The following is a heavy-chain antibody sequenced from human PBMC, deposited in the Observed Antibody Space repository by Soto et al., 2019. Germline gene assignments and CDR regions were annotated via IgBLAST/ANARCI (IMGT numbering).Heavy chain of an antibody. D-gene: IGHD3-22*01. J-gene: IGHJ4*02. CDR2: IGTTGDT. V-gene: IGHV3-13*04. CDR3: ARAIGPTLFDY. Sequence: LRLSCSASGFTFSSYDMHWVRQGTGKGLEWVSAIGTTGDTYYAGSVKGRFTISRENAKNSLYLQMNSLRAGDTAIYLCARAIGPTLFDYWGQGTLVTVSS. CDR1: GFTFSSYD.